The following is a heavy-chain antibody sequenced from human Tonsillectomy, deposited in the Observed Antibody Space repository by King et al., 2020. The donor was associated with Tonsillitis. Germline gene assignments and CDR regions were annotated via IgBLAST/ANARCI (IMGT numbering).Heavy chain of an antibody. V-gene: IGHV3-30*18. D-gene: IGHD5/OR15-5a*01. CDR1: GFTFSSYG. Sequence: QLVQSGGGVVQPGRSLRLSCAASGFTFSSYGMHWVRQAPGKGLEWVAVISYDGSNKYYADSVKGRFTISRDNSKNTLYLQMNSLRAEDTAVYYFAKDRRIHLLSTALYYFDYWGQGTLVTVSS. CDR2: ISYDGSNK. J-gene: IGHJ4*02. CDR3: AKDRRIHLLSTALYYFDY.